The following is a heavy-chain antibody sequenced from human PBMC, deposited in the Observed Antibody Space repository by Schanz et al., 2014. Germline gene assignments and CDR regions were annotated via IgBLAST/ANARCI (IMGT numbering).Heavy chain of an antibody. J-gene: IGHJ3*02. D-gene: IGHD3-10*01. CDR2: ITGASDHI. CDR1: GFIFGSSV. Sequence: EVQLVESGGGLVEPGGSLRLSCAASGFIFGSSVMAWVRQAPGKGLEWVSGITGASDHIDYAESVKGRFTISRDNSKNTLYMQMNSLRAEDTAVYYCAKGRFGELSAFDIWGQGTMVTVSP. V-gene: IGHV3-23*04. CDR3: AKGRFGELSAFDI.